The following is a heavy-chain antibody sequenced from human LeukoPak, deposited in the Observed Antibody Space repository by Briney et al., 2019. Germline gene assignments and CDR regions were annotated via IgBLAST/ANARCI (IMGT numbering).Heavy chain of an antibody. CDR2: INHSGST. J-gene: IGHJ4*02. V-gene: IGHV4-34*01. D-gene: IGHD5-18*01. CDR3: ARRYSYGFSRFDY. Sequence: SETLSLTCAVYGGSFSGYYWSWIRQPPGKGLEWIGEINHSGSTNYNPSLKSRVTISVDTSKNQFSLKLSSVTAADTAVYYCARRYSYGFSRFDYWGQGTLVTVSS. CDR1: GGSFSGYY.